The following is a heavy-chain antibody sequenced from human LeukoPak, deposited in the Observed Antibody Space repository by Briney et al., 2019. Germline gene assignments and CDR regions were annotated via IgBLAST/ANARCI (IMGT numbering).Heavy chain of an antibody. V-gene: IGHV4-59*01. CDR3: ARAMRGSGSYYRDAFDI. CDR2: IYYSGST. J-gene: IGHJ3*02. Sequence: SSETLSLTCTVSGGSISSYYWSWIRQPPGKGLEWIGYIYYSGSTNYNPSLKSRVTISVDTSKNQFSLKLSSVTAADTAVYYCARAMRGSGSYYRDAFDIWGQGTMVTVSS. CDR1: GGSISSYY. D-gene: IGHD3-10*01.